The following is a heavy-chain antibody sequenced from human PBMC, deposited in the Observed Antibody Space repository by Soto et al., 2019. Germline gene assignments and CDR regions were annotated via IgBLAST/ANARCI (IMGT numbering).Heavy chain of an antibody. CDR1: GFTFSSYS. V-gene: IGHV3-21*01. CDR3: ASVTGDLTTFDY. CDR2: ISSSSSYI. Sequence: PGGSLRLSCAASGFTFSSYSMNWVRQAPGKGLEWVSSISSSSSYIYYADSVKGRFTISRDNAKNSLYLQMNSLSAEDTAVYYCASVTGDLTTFDYWGQGTLVTVSS. D-gene: IGHD4-17*01. J-gene: IGHJ4*02.